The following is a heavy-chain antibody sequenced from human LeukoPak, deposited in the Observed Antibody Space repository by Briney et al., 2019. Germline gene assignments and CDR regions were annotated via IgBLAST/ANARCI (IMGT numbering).Heavy chain of an antibody. CDR2: ISGNSGRT. V-gene: IGHV3-23*01. CDR3: ARRGPYDSTGRYAMDV. D-gene: IGHD3-22*01. Sequence: GGSLRLSCAASGFTFSSYAMSWVRQAPGKGLEWVSSISGNSGRTYYADSVKGRFTISRDNAKNTLYLQMNSLRAEDTAVYYCARRGPYDSTGRYAMDVWGQGTAVNVSS. J-gene: IGHJ6*02. CDR1: GFTFSSYA.